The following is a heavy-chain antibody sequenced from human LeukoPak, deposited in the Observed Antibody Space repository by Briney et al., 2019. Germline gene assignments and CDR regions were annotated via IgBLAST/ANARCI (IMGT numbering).Heavy chain of an antibody. V-gene: IGHV1-2*02. CDR2: INPNSGGT. CDR3: ASSMTTVTTAATLDYFDY. D-gene: IGHD4-17*01. J-gene: IGHJ4*02. Sequence: ASVKVSCKASGYTFTGYYMHWVRQAPGQGLEWMGWINPNSGGTNYAQKFQGRVTMTRDTSISTAYMELSRLRSDDTAVYYCASSMTTVTTAATLDYFDYWGQGTLVTVSS. CDR1: GYTFTGYY.